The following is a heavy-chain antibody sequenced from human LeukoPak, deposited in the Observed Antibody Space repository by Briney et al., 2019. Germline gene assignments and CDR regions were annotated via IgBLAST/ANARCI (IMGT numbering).Heavy chain of an antibody. CDR2: IYYSGRI. Sequence: KTSETLSLTCTVSGVSISSTSYCRGWIRQPPGKGLEWIGSIYYSGRIYYNPSLKSRLTISVDTPKNQFSLKLSSVTAADTAVYYCAQSLGASTWFGNWFDPWGQGTLVTVSS. V-gene: IGHV4-39*01. CDR3: AQSLGASTWFGNWFDP. CDR1: GVSISSTSYC. J-gene: IGHJ5*02. D-gene: IGHD3-10*01.